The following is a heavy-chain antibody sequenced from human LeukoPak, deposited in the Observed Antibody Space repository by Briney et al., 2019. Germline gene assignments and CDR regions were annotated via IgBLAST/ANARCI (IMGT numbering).Heavy chain of an antibody. CDR3: ARGPRDYSNYYYYYYMDV. CDR1: GYTFTGYY. J-gene: IGHJ6*03. Sequence: ASVKVSCKASGYTFTGYYMHWVRQAPGQGLEWMGWINPNSGGTNYAQKFQGRVTMTRDTSISTAYMELSRLRSDDTAVYYCARGPRDYSNYYYYYYMDVWGKGTTVTVSS. V-gene: IGHV1-2*02. D-gene: IGHD4-11*01. CDR2: INPNSGGT.